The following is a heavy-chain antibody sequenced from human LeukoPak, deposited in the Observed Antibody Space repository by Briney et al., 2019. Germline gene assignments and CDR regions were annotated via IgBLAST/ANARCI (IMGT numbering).Heavy chain of an antibody. CDR1: GVSISSYY. CDR2: IYYSGST. J-gene: IGHJ4*02. Sequence: SETLSLTGTGYGVSISSYYWSWIRQPPGNGLEWIGCIYYSGSTNYNPSLKSRVTISVDTSKNQSSLKLSSVTAADTAVYYCASPGIVAAGTDRGFDYWGQGTLVTVSS. CDR3: ASPGIVAAGTDRGFDY. D-gene: IGHD6-13*01. V-gene: IGHV4-59*01.